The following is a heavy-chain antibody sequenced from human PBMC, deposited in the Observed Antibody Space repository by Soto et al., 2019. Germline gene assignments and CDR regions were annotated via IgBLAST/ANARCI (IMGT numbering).Heavy chain of an antibody. J-gene: IGHJ3*02. CDR1: GGSISSSSYY. CDR2: IYYSGST. Sequence: SETLSLTCTVSGGSISSSSYYWGWIRQPPGKGLEWIGSIYYSGSTYYNPSLKSRVTISVDTSKNQFSLKLSSVTAADTAVYYCARQLDGGTRYYYASSGPHDAFDIWGQGTMVTVSS. D-gene: IGHD3-22*01. V-gene: IGHV4-39*01. CDR3: ARQLDGGTRYYYASSGPHDAFDI.